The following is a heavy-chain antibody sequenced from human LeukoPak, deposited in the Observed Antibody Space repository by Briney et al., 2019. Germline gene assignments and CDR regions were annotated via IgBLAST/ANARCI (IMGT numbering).Heavy chain of an antibody. J-gene: IGHJ4*02. CDR1: GYTFTSYG. CDR2: IIPILGIA. D-gene: IGHD6-6*01. CDR3: ARDQYMAALHDY. Sequence: SVKVSCKASGYTFTSYGISWVRQAPGQGLEWMGRIIPILGIANYAQKFQGRVTITADKSTSTAYMELSSLRSEDTAVYYCARDQYMAALHDYWGQGTLVTVSS. V-gene: IGHV1-69*04.